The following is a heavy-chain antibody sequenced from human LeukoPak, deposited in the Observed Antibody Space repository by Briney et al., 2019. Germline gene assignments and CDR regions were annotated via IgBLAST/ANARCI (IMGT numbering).Heavy chain of an antibody. J-gene: IGHJ5*02. Sequence: SQTLSLTCTVSGGSISSGSYYWNWIRQPAGKGLEWIGRIYTSGSTNYNPSLKSRVTISVDTSKNQFSLKLSSVTAADTAVYYCARDRGLYSNYPVMIDPWGQGTLVTVSS. V-gene: IGHV4-61*02. CDR3: ARDRGLYSNYPVMIDP. D-gene: IGHD4-11*01. CDR1: GGSISSGSYY. CDR2: IYTSGST.